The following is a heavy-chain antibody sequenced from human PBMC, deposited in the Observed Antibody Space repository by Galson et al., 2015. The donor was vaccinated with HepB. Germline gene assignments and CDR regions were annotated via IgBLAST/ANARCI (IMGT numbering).Heavy chain of an antibody. CDR3: ARETGLAAAGPSDY. V-gene: IGHV3-48*01. CDR2: ISSSSNTT. D-gene: IGHD6-13*01. Sequence: SLRLSCAASGFTFSDYNMNWVRQAPGKGLEWVSYISSSSNTTNYADSVKGRYTISRDNAKNSVDLQMNSLRVEDTAVYYCARETGLAAAGPSDYWGQGTLVTVSS. J-gene: IGHJ4*02. CDR1: GFTFSDYN.